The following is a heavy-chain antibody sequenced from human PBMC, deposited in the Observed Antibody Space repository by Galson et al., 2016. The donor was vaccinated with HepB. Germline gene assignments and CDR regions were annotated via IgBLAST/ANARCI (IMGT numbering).Heavy chain of an antibody. V-gene: IGHV2-5*02. D-gene: IGHD6-6*01. J-gene: IGHJ3*01. CDR1: GGSISSYYWS. CDR2: IYWDADK. CDR3: AYRRTSVAALDAFEV. Sequence: LSLTCTVSGGSISSYYWSWIRQPPGTAPEWLALIYWDADKRYNPSLKSRLTIPRDTSKNQVVLTMANMDPVDTATYFCAYRRTSVAALDAFEVWGQGTMVTVSS.